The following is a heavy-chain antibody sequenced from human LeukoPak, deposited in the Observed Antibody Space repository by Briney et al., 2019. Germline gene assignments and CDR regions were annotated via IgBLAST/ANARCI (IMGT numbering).Heavy chain of an antibody. D-gene: IGHD1-26*01. CDR1: GYTFTSYG. Sequence: GASVKACCKASGYTFTSYGISWWRQSPGQGLGWMGGISAYNGNTNYAQKLQGRVTMTTDTSTSTDSMELRSLSSDATAVYYCARAIVEVGARYFDYWGQGTLVTVSS. V-gene: IGHV1-18*01. CDR2: ISAYNGNT. J-gene: IGHJ4*02. CDR3: ARAIVEVGARYFDY.